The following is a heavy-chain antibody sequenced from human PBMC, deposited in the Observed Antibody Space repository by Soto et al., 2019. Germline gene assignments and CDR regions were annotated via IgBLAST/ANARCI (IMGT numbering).Heavy chain of an antibody. J-gene: IGHJ6*02. CDR1: GGSISSSSDY. CDR2: IYYSGST. CDR3: ARQIKSYYYGMDV. Sequence: PSETLSLTCTVSGGSISSSSDYWGWIRQPPGKGLEWIGSIYYSGSTYYNPSLKSRVTISVDTSKNQFSLKLSSVTAADTAVYYCARQIKSYYYGMDVWGQGTTVTVSS. V-gene: IGHV4-39*01.